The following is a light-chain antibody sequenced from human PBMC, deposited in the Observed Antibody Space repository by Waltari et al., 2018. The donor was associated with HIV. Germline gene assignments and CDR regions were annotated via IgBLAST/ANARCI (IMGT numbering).Light chain of an antibody. Sequence: SYELTQPPSVSVSPGQTARITCSGDELPKKYAYWDQQKTGQAPVLVIYEDSKRPSGFPERFSGSSSGTMATLTISGAQVEDEADYYCYSTDSSGNHKVFGGGTKLTVL. V-gene: IGLV3-10*01. CDR1: ELPKKY. CDR3: YSTDSSGNHKV. J-gene: IGLJ2*01. CDR2: EDS.